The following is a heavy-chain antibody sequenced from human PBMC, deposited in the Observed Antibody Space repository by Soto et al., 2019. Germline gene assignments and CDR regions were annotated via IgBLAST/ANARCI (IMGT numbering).Heavy chain of an antibody. Sequence: SETLSLTCTVSGGSISSGGYYWSWIRQPPGKGLEWIGEINHSGSTNYNPSLKSRVTISVDTSKNQFSLKLSSVTAADTAVYYCARGKRGYSYGHVSSGWPHYFDYWGQGTLVTVSS. CDR2: INHSGST. J-gene: IGHJ4*02. V-gene: IGHV4-39*07. D-gene: IGHD5-18*01. CDR3: ARGKRGYSYGHVSSGWPHYFDY. CDR1: GGSISSGGYY.